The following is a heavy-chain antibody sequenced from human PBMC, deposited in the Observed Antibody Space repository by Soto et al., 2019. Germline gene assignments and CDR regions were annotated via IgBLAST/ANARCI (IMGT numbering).Heavy chain of an antibody. V-gene: IGHV3-30*18. CDR1: GFPFSSYG. D-gene: IGHD3-9*01. CDR3: AKENQDYDILTGYYLPAFDY. CDR2: ISYDGSNK. J-gene: IGHJ4*02. Sequence: GGSLRLSCAASGFPFSSYGMHWVRQAPGKGLEWVAVISYDGSNKYYADSVKGRFTISRDNSKNTLYLQMNSLRAEDTAVYYCAKENQDYDILTGYYLPAFDYWGQGSPVTVSS.